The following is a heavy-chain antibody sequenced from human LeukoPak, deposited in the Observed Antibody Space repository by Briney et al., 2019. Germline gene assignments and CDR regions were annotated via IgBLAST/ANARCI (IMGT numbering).Heavy chain of an antibody. J-gene: IGHJ4*02. CDR1: GFTFSDYY. V-gene: IGHV3-11*01. Sequence: PGGSLRLSCAASGFTFSDYYMSWIRQAPGKGLEWVSYISSSGSTVYYADSVKGRFTISSDNAKNSLYLQMNSLRAEDTAVYYCARSRITIFGVYDYWGQGTLVTVSS. D-gene: IGHD3-3*01. CDR2: ISSSGSTV. CDR3: ARSRITIFGVYDY.